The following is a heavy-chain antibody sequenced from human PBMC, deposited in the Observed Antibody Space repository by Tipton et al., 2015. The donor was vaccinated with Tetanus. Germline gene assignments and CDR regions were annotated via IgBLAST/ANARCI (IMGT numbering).Heavy chain of an antibody. D-gene: IGHD6-19*01. CDR2: ILYSGST. CDR3: ARGSRSGWYILDY. V-gene: IGHV4-31*03. Sequence: TLSLTCNVSGASISSGAHYWTWIRQHPGKGLEWIGNILYSGSTFYNPSLKSRVIISVDTSKNHLSLKLPSVTAADTAVYFCARGSRSGWYILDYWGQGTLVTVSS. J-gene: IGHJ4*02. CDR1: GASISSGAHY.